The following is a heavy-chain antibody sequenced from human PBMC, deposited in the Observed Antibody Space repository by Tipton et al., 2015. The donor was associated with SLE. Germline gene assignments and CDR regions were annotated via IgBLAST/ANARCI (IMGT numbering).Heavy chain of an antibody. CDR1: GGSISSGGYY. Sequence: LRLSCTVSGGSISSGGYYWSWIRQHPGKGLEWIGYIYYSGSTNYNPSLKSRVTISVDTSKNQFSLKLSSVTAADTAVYYCARDDPRYYYGMDVWGQGTTVTVSS. CDR3: ARDDPRYYYGMDV. CDR2: IYYSGST. V-gene: IGHV4-31*03. J-gene: IGHJ6*02.